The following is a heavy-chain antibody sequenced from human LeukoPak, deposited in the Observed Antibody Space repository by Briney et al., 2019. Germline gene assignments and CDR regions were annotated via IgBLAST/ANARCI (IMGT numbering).Heavy chain of an antibody. V-gene: IGHV4-59*11. Sequence: SETLSLTCTVSGGSINNHHWGWIRQPPGKGLEWIGYISYSGTTNYNPSLKSRVTISVDMSKSQFSLKLNSVTAADTAVYYCGRVTTGTVDHWGQGTLVTVSS. J-gene: IGHJ4*02. CDR2: ISYSGTT. CDR1: GGSINNHH. CDR3: GRVTTGTVDH. D-gene: IGHD1-1*01.